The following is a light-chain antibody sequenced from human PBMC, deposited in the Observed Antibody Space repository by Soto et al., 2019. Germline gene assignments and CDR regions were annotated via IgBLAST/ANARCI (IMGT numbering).Light chain of an antibody. CDR2: STN. CDR3: TLYMGGVLVV. CDR1: SGSVSTTYY. Sequence: QTVVTQEPSFSVSPGGTVTLTCGLTSGSVSTTYYPSWYQQTPGQAPRTLIYSTNIRSSGVPDSFSGSILGNKAALTITGAQADAESDYHCTLYMGGVLVVLGGGTKLTVL. V-gene: IGLV8-61*01. J-gene: IGLJ2*01.